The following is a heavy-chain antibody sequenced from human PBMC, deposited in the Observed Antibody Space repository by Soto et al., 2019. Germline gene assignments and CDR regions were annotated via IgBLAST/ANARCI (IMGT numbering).Heavy chain of an antibody. V-gene: IGHV3-23*01. Sequence: EVQLLESGGGLVRPGGSLRLSCADSGFTFYNYAMNWVRQAPGKGLEWVSTISGGGDGTYYADSVKGRFTISRDNSRNTVYPQMNSLRAEDTAVYYCAKKGLGSLATYCTTGDCHYAFDVWGQGTLVTVSS. CDR1: GFTFYNYA. J-gene: IGHJ3*01. D-gene: IGHD2-8*01. CDR2: ISGGGDGT. CDR3: AKKGLGSLATYCTTGDCHYAFDV.